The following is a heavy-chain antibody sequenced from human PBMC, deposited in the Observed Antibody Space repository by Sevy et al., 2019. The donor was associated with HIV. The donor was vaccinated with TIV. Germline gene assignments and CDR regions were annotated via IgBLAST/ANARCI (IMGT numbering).Heavy chain of an antibody. Sequence: GGSLRLSCAASGFTFSSYGMHWVRQAPGKGLEWVAVIWYDGSNKYYADSVKGRFTISRDNSKNTLYLQMNSLRAEDTAVYYCARATGNWGDDAFDIWGQWTMVTVSS. J-gene: IGHJ3*02. CDR1: GFTFSSYG. CDR3: ARATGNWGDDAFDI. CDR2: IWYDGSNK. V-gene: IGHV3-33*01. D-gene: IGHD7-27*01.